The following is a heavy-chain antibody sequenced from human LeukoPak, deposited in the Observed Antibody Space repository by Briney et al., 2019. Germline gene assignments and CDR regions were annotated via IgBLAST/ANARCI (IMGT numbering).Heavy chain of an antibody. D-gene: IGHD6-19*01. CDR1: GYSISSGYY. V-gene: IGHV4-38-2*02. J-gene: IGHJ4*02. CDR3: ARDQRLGPLDY. Sequence: SETLSLTCTVSGYSISSGYYWGWIRQPPGKGLEWIGSIYHSGSTYYNPSLKSRVTISVDTSKNQFSLKLSSVTAADTAVYYCARDQRLGPLDYWGQGTLVTVSS. CDR2: IYHSGST.